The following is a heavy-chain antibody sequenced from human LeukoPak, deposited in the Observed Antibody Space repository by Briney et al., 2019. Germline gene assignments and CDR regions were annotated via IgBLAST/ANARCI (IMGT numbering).Heavy chain of an antibody. CDR3: AVPEDGYNYFDY. Sequence: ASVKVSCKASGYTFTGYYMHWVRQAPGQGLEWMGWINPNSGGTNYAQKFQGRVTMTRDTSISTAYMELSRLRSDDTAVYYCAVPEDGYNYFDYWGQGTLVTVSS. CDR2: INPNSGGT. V-gene: IGHV1-2*02. CDR1: GYTFTGYY. D-gene: IGHD5-24*01. J-gene: IGHJ4*02.